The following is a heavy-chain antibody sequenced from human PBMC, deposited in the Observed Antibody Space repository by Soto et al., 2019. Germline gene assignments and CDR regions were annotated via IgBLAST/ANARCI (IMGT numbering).Heavy chain of an antibody. CDR3: AKDEPGVQGGDFDI. D-gene: IGHD2-21*01. CDR1: GFTFSSYA. J-gene: IGHJ3*02. CDR2: ISGSGGST. V-gene: IGHV3-23*01. Sequence: GGSLRLSCAASGFTFSSYAMSWVRQAPGKGLEWVSAISGSGGSTYYADSGKGRFTITRDNSKNTLYLQMNSLRAEDRAVYYCAKDEPGVQGGDFDIWGQGTMVTVSS.